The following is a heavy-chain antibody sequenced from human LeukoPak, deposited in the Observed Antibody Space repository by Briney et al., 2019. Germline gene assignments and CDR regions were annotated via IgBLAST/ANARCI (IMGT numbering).Heavy chain of an antibody. V-gene: IGHV1-46*03. CDR2: INPSGGST. CDR3: ARDLIVGATRDY. J-gene: IGHJ4*02. Sequence: ASVKVSCKVSGYTFTDYYMHWVQQAPGQGLEWMGIINPSGGSTSYAQKFQGRVTMTRDTSTSTVYMELSSLRSEDTAVYYCARDLIVGATRDYWGQGTLVTVSS. D-gene: IGHD1-26*01. CDR1: GYTFTDYY.